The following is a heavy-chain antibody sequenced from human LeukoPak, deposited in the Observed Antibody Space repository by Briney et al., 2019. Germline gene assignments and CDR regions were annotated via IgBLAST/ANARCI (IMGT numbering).Heavy chain of an antibody. V-gene: IGHV3-30*18. CDR1: GFTFSSYG. Sequence: GGSLRLSCAASGFTFSSYGMHWVRQAPGKGLEWVAVISYDGSNKYYADSVKGRFTVSRDNSKNTLYLQMDSLRAEDTAVYYCAKAQYYDILTGYYVSWGQGTLVTVSS. CDR3: AKAQYYDILTGYYVS. J-gene: IGHJ4*02. CDR2: ISYDGSNK. D-gene: IGHD3-9*01.